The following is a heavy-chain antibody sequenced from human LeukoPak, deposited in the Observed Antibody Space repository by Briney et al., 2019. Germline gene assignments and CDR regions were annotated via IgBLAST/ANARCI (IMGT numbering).Heavy chain of an antibody. J-gene: IGHJ4*02. V-gene: IGHV3-74*01. CDR1: GFTFSSYA. D-gene: IGHD2-15*01. CDR3: AAGGRSGY. Sequence: PGGSLRLSCAASGFTFSSYAMFWVRQVPGKGLVSVSRISNDGKTTLYADSVKGRFIISRDNAKNTVYLQMSSLRAEDTAVYFCAAGGRSGYWGQGTLVTVSS. CDR2: ISNDGKTT.